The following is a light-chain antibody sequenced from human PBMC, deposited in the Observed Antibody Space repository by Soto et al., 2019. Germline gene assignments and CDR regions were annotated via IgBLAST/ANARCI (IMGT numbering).Light chain of an antibody. CDR2: DTS. CDR1: QSVGSK. CDR3: QQANSFPIT. J-gene: IGKJ5*01. Sequence: VFTQSPATLSVCPGERATLSCRASQSVGSKLAWYQQNPGQAPRLVIYDTSTRATGTPARFSGSGSGTEFTLTISSLQSEDFATYYCQQANSFPITFGQGARLEIK. V-gene: IGKV3-15*01.